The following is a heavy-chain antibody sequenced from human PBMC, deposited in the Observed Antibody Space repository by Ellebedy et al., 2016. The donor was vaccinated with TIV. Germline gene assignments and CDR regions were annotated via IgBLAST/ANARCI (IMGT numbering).Heavy chain of an antibody. J-gene: IGHJ6*02. V-gene: IGHV3-21*01. CDR1: GFTFSSYS. CDR3: ARELNGDYDFWSGYYHYYYYGMDV. Sequence: GGSLRLSCAASGFTFSSYSMNWVRQAPGKGLEWVSSISSSSSYIYYADSVKGRFTISRDNAKNSLYLQMNSLRAEDTAVYYCARELNGDYDFWSGYYHYYYYGMDVWGQGTTVTVSS. D-gene: IGHD3-3*01. CDR2: ISSSSSYI.